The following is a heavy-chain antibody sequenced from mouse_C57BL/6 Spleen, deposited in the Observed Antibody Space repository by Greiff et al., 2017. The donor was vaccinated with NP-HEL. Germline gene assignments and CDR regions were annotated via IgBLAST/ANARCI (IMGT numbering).Heavy chain of an antibody. CDR1: GYTFTSYW. CDR2: IDPSDSET. J-gene: IGHJ2*01. CDR3: ARWGSSYYFDY. Sequence: QVQLQQPGAELVRPGSSVKLSCKASGYTFTSYWMHWVKQRPIQGLEWIGNIDPSDSETHYNHKFKDKATLTVDKSSSTAYMQLSSLTSEDSAVYYCARWGSSYYFDYWGQGTTLTVSS. V-gene: IGHV1-52*01. D-gene: IGHD1-3*01.